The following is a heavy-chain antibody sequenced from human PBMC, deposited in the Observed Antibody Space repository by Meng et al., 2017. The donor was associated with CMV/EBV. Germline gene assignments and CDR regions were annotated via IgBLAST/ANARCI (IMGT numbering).Heavy chain of an antibody. Sequence: GGPLRLSCAASGFTFSSYAMHWVRQAPGKGLEWVAVISYDGSNKYYADSVKGRFTISRDNAKNSLYLQMNSLRAEDTAVYYCARAVAGTAGDSDYWGQGTLVTVSS. J-gene: IGHJ4*02. V-gene: IGHV3-30-3*01. CDR3: ARAVAGTAGDSDY. D-gene: IGHD6-19*01. CDR2: ISYDGSNK. CDR1: GFTFSSYA.